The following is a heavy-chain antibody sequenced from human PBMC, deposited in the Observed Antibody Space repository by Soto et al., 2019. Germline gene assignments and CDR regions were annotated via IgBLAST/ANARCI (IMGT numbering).Heavy chain of an antibody. Sequence: PSETLSLTCTVSDGSIRSYYLTWIRQCAGKGLEWIVQIYDSGSTNYNPSLKSRVTMSVDTSKNQFSLKLSSVTAADTAVYYCARGRTSRVDSSKGYYYYGMDVWGQGTTVTVSS. V-gene: IGHV4-4*07. CDR3: ARGRTSRVDSSKGYYYYGMDV. CDR1: DGSIRSYY. J-gene: IGHJ6*02. D-gene: IGHD6-19*01. CDR2: IYDSGST.